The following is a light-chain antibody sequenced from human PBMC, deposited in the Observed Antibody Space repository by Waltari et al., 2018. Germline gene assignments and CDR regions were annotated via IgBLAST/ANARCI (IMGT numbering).Light chain of an antibody. V-gene: IGKV1-12*01. CDR1: QDILSW. CDR2: GAS. J-gene: IGKJ3*01. CDR3: QQVHSFPFT. Sequence: DIQMTQSPSSVSASMGDTVTISCRASQDILSWLARFQQKPGTAPKLLIYGASNLKGGVPSRFSGSGSGTHFTLSISSLHPEDFATYYCQQVHSFPFTFGPGTKVDLK.